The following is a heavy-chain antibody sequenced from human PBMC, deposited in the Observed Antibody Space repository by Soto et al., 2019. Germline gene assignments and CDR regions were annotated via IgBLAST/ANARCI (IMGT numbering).Heavy chain of an antibody. CDR1: GGSISSYY. D-gene: IGHD5-12*01. CDR2: IYYSGST. J-gene: IGHJ4*02. CDR3: ARDEADRDGYNYYFDY. V-gene: IGHV4-59*01. Sequence: QVQLQESGPGLVKPSETLSLTCTVSGGSISSYYWSWIRQPPGKGLEWIGYIYYSGSTNYNPSLNIRVTISVVTSKNQYALERSSVTAADMAVYYCARDEADRDGYNYYFDYWGQGTLVTVSS.